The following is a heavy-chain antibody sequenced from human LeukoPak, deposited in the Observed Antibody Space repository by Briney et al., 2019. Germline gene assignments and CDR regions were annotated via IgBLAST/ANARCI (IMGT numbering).Heavy chain of an antibody. V-gene: IGHV3-11*06. CDR2: ISSSSSYT. CDR3: ARGSECSGGSCYPVGYYYYYGMDV. J-gene: IGHJ6*04. D-gene: IGHD2-15*01. CDR1: GFTFSDYY. Sequence: PGGSLRLSCAASGFTFSDYYMSWIRQAPGKGLEWVSYISSSSSYTNYADSVKGRFTISRDNAKNSLYLQMNSLRAEDTAVHYCARGSECSGGSCYPVGYYYYYGMDVWGKGTTVTVSS.